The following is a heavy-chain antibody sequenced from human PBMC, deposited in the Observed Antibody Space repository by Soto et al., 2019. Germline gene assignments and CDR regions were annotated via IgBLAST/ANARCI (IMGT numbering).Heavy chain of an antibody. V-gene: IGHV3-33*01. D-gene: IGHD3-9*01. Sequence: GGSLRLSCAASGFTFSSYGMHWVRQAPGKGLEWVAVIWYDGSNKYYADSVKGRFTISRDNSKNTLYLQMNSLRAEDTAVYYCARDRDWLFNHDAFDIWGQGTMVTVSS. CDR2: IWYDGSNK. CDR1: GFTFSSYG. CDR3: ARDRDWLFNHDAFDI. J-gene: IGHJ3*02.